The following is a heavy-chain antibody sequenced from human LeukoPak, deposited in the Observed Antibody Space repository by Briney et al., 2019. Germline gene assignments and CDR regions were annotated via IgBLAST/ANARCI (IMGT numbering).Heavy chain of an antibody. CDR2: INSDGSST. CDR1: GFTFSSYW. Sequence: PGGSLRLSCAASGFTFSSYWMHWVRQAPGKGLVWVSRINSDGSSTSYADSVKGRFTISRDNAKNTLYLQMNSLRAEDTAVYYCARVGWLQSWFQITDYWGQGTLVTVSS. V-gene: IGHV3-74*01. CDR3: ARVGWLQSWFQITDY. J-gene: IGHJ4*02. D-gene: IGHD5-24*01.